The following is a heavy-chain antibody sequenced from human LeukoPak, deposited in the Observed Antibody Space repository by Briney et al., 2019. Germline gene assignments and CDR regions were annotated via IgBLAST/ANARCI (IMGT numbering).Heavy chain of an antibody. J-gene: IGHJ4*02. Sequence: PGRSLRLSCAASGFTFSSYGVHWVRQAPGKGLEWVAVISYDGSNKYYADSVKGRFTISRDNSKNTLYLQMNSLRGEDTAVYYCAKDFSVYGYSPFDCWGQGTLVTVSS. D-gene: IGHD5-18*01. CDR1: GFTFSSYG. CDR2: ISYDGSNK. V-gene: IGHV3-30*18. CDR3: AKDFSVYGYSPFDC.